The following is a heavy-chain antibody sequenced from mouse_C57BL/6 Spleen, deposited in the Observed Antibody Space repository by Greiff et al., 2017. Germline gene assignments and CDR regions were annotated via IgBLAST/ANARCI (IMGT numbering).Heavy chain of an antibody. CDR3: TRDAMDY. Sequence: QVQLQQSGAELVRPGASVTLSCKASGYTFTDYVMHWVKQTPVHGLEWIGAIDPETGGTAYNQKFKGKAILTADKSSSTAYMELRSLTSEDSAVYYCTRDAMDYWGQGTSVTVSS. CDR2: IDPETGGT. J-gene: IGHJ4*01. CDR1: GYTFTDYV. V-gene: IGHV1-15*01.